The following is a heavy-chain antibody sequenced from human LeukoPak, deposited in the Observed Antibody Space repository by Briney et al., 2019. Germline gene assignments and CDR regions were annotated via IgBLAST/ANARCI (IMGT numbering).Heavy chain of an antibody. CDR2: IKQDGSEK. CDR3: ARRAVAASVPFDY. V-gene: IGHV3-7*01. D-gene: IGHD6-19*01. Sequence: PGGSLRLSCAASGFTFSTYWMSWVRQAPGKGLEWVANIKQDGSEKYYVDSVKGRFTTSRDNAKSSLYLQMNSLRAEDTAVYYCARRAVAASVPFDYWGQGTLVTVSS. J-gene: IGHJ4*02. CDR1: GFTFSTYW.